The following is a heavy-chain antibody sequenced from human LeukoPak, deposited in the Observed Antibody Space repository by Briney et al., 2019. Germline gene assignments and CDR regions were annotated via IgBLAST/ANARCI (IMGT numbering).Heavy chain of an antibody. CDR3: ARPHMVRGVITNLFDY. J-gene: IGHJ4*02. D-gene: IGHD3-10*01. V-gene: IGHV1-69*01. CDR1: GGTFSSYA. CDR2: IIPIFGTA. Sequence: SVKVSCKASGGTFSSYAISWVRQAPGQGLEWMGGIIPIFGTANYAQKFQGRVTITADESTSTAYMELSSLRSEDTAVYYCARPHMVRGVITNLFDYWGQGTLVTVSS.